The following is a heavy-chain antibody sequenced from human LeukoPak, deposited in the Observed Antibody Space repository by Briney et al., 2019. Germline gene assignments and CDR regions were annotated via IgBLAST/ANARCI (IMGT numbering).Heavy chain of an antibody. V-gene: IGHV3-23*01. CDR3: EKAGFGGYYYYGMDV. CDR2: ISGSGVNT. Sequence: GGSLRHSCAITGITPSNSGMSWVRHAPGHRLESPSAISGSGVNTYDADSVKGRFTISRENSKNTLYLPLTSLRAEETPVYYTEKAGFGGYYYYGMDVCGQGITVTVSS. D-gene: IGHD3-10*01. CDR1: GITPSNSG. J-gene: IGHJ6*02.